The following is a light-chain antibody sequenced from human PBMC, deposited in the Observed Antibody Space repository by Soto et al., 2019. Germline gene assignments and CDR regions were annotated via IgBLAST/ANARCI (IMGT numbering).Light chain of an antibody. J-gene: IGLJ1*01. CDR1: SSDVGGYTY. CDR3: SSYTSSSTFV. V-gene: IGLV2-14*01. CDR2: EVS. Sequence: QSALTQPASVSGSPGQSITISCTGSSSDVGGYTYVSWYQHHPPKAPQLMIHEVSNRPSGVSHRFSGSKSGNTASLTISGLQAEDEAHYYCSSYTSSSTFVFGTGTKLTVL.